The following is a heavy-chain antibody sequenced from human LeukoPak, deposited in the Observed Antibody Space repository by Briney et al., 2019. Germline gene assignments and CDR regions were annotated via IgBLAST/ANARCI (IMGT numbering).Heavy chain of an antibody. CDR3: ARDYEIY. J-gene: IGHJ4*02. Sequence: TGGSLRLSCAASGFTFSSYSMNWVCQAPGKGLEWVSSISSSSSYIYYGDSVKGRFTISRDNAKDSLYLQMNSLRAEDTAVYYCARDYEIYWGQGTLVTVSS. D-gene: IGHD5-12*01. CDR1: GFTFSSYS. CDR2: ISSSSSYI. V-gene: IGHV3-21*01.